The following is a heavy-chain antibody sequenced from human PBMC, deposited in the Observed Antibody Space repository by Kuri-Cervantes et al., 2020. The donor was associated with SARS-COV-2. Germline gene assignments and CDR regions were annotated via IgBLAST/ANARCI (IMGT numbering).Heavy chain of an antibody. D-gene: IGHD3-16*01. CDR3: AREGGSPGDAFDI. J-gene: IGHJ3*02. CDR2: IYSGGST. CDR1: GFTVSSNY. V-gene: IGHV3-66*02. Sequence: GVLKISCAASGFTVSSNYMSWVRQAPGKGLEWVSVIYSGGSTYYADSVKGRFTISRDNSKNTLYLQMNSLRAEDTAVYYCAREGGSPGDAFDIWGQGTMVTVSS.